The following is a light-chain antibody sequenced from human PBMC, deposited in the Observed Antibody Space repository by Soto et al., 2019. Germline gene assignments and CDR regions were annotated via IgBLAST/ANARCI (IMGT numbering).Light chain of an antibody. CDR3: QQYNSYPLS. J-gene: IGKJ4*01. Sequence: DIQTTQSPSTLSASVGDRVTITCRASQSISSWLAWYQQKPGKAPKLLIYKASNLESGVPSRFSGSGAGTEFTLTISSLQPDDFATYYCQQYNSYPLSFGGGTKLEIK. CDR2: KAS. V-gene: IGKV1-5*03. CDR1: QSISSW.